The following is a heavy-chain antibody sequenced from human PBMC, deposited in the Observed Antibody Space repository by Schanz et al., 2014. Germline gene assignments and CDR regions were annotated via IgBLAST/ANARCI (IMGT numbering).Heavy chain of an antibody. CDR1: GGTFSSYT. J-gene: IGHJ5*02. V-gene: IGHV1-69*02. CDR3: ATLDYADSVS. D-gene: IGHD4-17*01. Sequence: QLQLVQSGAEVKKPGSSVKVSCKLSGGTFSSYTISWMRQAPGQGLEWMGKIIPVLNIATYAQRFQGRVSITADASTNTAYMELSSLTSEDTAVHYCATLDYADSVSWGRGTLVTVSS. CDR2: IIPVLNIA.